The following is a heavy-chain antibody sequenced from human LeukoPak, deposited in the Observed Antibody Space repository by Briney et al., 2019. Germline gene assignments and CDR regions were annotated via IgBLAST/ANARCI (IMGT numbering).Heavy chain of an antibody. CDR2: INHSGYT. V-gene: IGHV4-34*01. D-gene: IGHD3-22*01. Sequence: SETLSLTCAVYGGSFSGYYWSWIRQPPGKGLEWIGEINHSGYTNYNPSLKSRVTISVDTSKNQFSLRLSSVTAADTAMYYCARTHSSDSSGYYLNYWGQGNLVTVSS. CDR3: ARTHSSDSSGYYLNY. CDR1: GGSFSGYY. J-gene: IGHJ4*02.